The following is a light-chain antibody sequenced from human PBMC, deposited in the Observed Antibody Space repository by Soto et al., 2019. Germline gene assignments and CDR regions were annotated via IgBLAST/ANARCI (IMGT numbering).Light chain of an antibody. Sequence: QSALTQPASVSGSPGQSITISCTGTSSDVWRYNIVSWYQQYPGKAPKVMIFEDTARPSGVPDRFSGSKSGNTASLTISGLQAEDEGDYYCCSYAGSYTLDVIFGGGTKLTVL. CDR2: EDT. V-gene: IGLV2-14*02. CDR3: CSYAGSYTLDVI. CDR1: SSDVWRYNI. J-gene: IGLJ2*01.